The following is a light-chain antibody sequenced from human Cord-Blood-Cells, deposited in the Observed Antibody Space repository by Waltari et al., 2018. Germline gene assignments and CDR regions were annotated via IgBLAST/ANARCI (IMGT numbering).Light chain of an antibody. CDR3: YSAADNNWV. Sequence: SYELTQPSSVSVSPGQTARITCSGDVLAKKYARWFQQKPGQAPVLVIYKDSERPSGIPERFYGSSSGTTVTLTISGAQVEEEAYYYCYSAADNNWVFGGGTKLTVL. CDR1: VLAKKY. J-gene: IGLJ3*02. CDR2: KDS. V-gene: IGLV3-27*01.